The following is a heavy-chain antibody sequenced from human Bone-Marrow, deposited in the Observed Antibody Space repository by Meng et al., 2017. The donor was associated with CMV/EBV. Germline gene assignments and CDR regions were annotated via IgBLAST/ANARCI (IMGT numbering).Heavy chain of an antibody. CDR2: INHSGST. D-gene: IGHD3-3*01. CDR1: GASFSGYY. V-gene: IGHV4-34*01. J-gene: IGHJ6*02. Sequence: SETLSLTCAVQGASFSGYYWRWIRQPPGKGLEWIGEINHSGSTNYNPSLKSRVTISVDTSKNQFSLKLSSVTAADTAVYYCARFGVVTQPFYYYGMDVWGQGTTVTVSS. CDR3: ARFGVVTQPFYYYGMDV.